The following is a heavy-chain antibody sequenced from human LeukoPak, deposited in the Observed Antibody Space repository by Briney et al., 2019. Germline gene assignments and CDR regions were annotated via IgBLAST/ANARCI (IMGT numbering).Heavy chain of an antibody. CDR2: ISYDGSNK. D-gene: IGHD6-19*01. J-gene: IGHJ5*02. CDR3: ARRGRTSIAVAGTSFDP. Sequence: GRSLRLSCAASGFTFSSYAMHWVRQAPGKGLEWVAVISYDGSNKYYADSVKGRFTISRDNSKNTLYLQMNSLRAEDTAVYYCARRGRTSIAVAGTSFDPWGQGTLVTVSS. V-gene: IGHV3-30*04. CDR1: GFTFSSYA.